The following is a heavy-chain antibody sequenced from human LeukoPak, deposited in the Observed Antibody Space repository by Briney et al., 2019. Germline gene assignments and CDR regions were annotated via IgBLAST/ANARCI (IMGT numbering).Heavy chain of an antibody. V-gene: IGHV1-69*02. CDR1: GGTFSSYT. CDR3: ARSIAVAAPFDY. CDR2: IIPILGIA. Sequence: GASVKVSCKASGGTFSSYTISWVRQAPGQGLEWMGRIIPILGIANYAQKFQGRVTITADESTSTAYMELSSLRSEDTAVYYCARSIAVAAPFDYWGQGTLVTVSS. D-gene: IGHD6-19*01. J-gene: IGHJ4*02.